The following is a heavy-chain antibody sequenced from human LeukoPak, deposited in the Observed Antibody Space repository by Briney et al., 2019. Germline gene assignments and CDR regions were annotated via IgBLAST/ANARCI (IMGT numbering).Heavy chain of an antibody. CDR3: AAFSLGDYDYGDYTDAFDI. Sequence: SVKVSCQASGFTFTSSAMQWVRQARGQRLEWIGGIVGGSGNTNYAQKFQERVTITRDMSTSTAYMELSSLRSEDTAVYYCAAFSLGDYDYGDYTDAFDIWGQGTMVTVSS. J-gene: IGHJ3*02. CDR1: GFTFTSSA. V-gene: IGHV1-58*02. D-gene: IGHD4-17*01. CDR2: IVGGSGNT.